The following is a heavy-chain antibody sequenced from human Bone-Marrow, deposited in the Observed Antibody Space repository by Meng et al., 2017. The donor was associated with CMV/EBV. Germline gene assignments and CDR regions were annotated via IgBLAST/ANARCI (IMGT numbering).Heavy chain of an antibody. CDR3: ARGYASGYPF. CDR1: GGSFSGSRYY. Sequence: SETLSLTCTVSGGSFSGSRYYWGWIRQPPGKGLEWIGSVYYSGSTYYNPSLKSRVTISVDTSKNQFSLKLSSVTAADTAVYYCARGYASGYPFWGQGTLVTVSS. D-gene: IGHD3-3*01. J-gene: IGHJ4*02. V-gene: IGHV4-39*07. CDR2: VYYSGST.